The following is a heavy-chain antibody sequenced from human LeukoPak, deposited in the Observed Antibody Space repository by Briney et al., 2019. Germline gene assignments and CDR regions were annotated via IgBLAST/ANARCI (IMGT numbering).Heavy chain of an antibody. CDR2: INHSGSA. CDR3: ARVEDSADAFDI. Sequence: SETLSLTCAVYGGSFSGYYWSWIRQPPGKGLEWIGEINHSGSANYNPSLKSRVTISVDTSKNQFSLKLSSVTAADTAVYYCARVEDSADAFDIWGQGTIVTVSS. J-gene: IGHJ3*02. CDR1: GGSFSGYY. D-gene: IGHD6-6*01. V-gene: IGHV4-34*01.